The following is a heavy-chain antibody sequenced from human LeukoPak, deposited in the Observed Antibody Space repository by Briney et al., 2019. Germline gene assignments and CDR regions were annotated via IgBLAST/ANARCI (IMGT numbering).Heavy chain of an antibody. J-gene: IGHJ3*02. V-gene: IGHV4-59*01. CDR1: GGSISSYY. CDR3: AREKRRYFDSSPDAFDI. D-gene: IGHD3-9*01. CDR2: IYYSGST. Sequence: SETLSLTCTVSGGSISSYYWSWIRRPPGKGLEWIGYIYYSGSTNYNPSLKSRVTISVDTSKNQFSLKLSSVTAADTAVYYCAREKRRYFDSSPDAFDIWGQGTMVTVSS.